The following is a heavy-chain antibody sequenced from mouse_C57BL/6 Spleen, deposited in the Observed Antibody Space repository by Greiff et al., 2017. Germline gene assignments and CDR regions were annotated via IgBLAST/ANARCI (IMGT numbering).Heavy chain of an antibody. Sequence: EVKLMESGGGLVQSGRSLRLSCATSGFTFSDFYMEWVRQAPGKGLEWIAASRNKANDYTTEYSASVKGRFIVSRDTSQSILYLQMIALRAEDTAVYYGARDARLGRYFDVWGKGTTVTVSA. J-gene: IGHJ1*03. CDR1: GFTFSDFY. D-gene: IGHD4-1*01. CDR2: SRNKANDYTT. V-gene: IGHV7-1*01. CDR3: ARDARLGRYFDV.